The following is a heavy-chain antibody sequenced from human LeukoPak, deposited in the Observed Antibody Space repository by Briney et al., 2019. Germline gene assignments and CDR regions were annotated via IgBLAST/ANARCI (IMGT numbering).Heavy chain of an antibody. D-gene: IGHD5-24*01. J-gene: IGHJ4*02. V-gene: IGHV4-61*01. CDR3: ARVGGDGYNIHFDY. CDR1: GDSFSNGNYY. Sequence: SQTLSLTCTVSGDSFSNGNYYWSWLRQPPGKGLEWIGYIYYSGSTNYNPSLKSRVTISVDTSKNQFSLKLSSVTAADTAVYYCARVGGDGYNIHFDYWGQGTLVTVSS. CDR2: IYYSGST.